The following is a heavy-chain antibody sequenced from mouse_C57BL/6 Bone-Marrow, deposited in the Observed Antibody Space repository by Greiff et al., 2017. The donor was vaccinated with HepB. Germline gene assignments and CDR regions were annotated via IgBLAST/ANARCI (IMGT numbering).Heavy chain of an antibody. J-gene: IGHJ4*01. CDR3: ARSKGGSSLYAMDY. CDR1: GFTFSDYG. V-gene: IGHV5-17*01. D-gene: IGHD1-1*01. Sequence: EVKLVESGGGLVKPGGSLKLSCAASGFTFSDYGMHWVRQAPEKGLEWVAYISSGSSTIYYADTVKGRFTISRDNAKNTLFLQMTSLRSEDTAMYDCARSKGGSSLYAMDYWGQGTSVTVSS. CDR2: ISSGSSTI.